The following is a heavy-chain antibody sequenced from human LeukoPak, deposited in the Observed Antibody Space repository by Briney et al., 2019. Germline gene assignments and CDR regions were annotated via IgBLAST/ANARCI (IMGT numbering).Heavy chain of an antibody. Sequence: GGSLRLSCAASGFTFSRYSMNWVRQAPGKGLEWVSYISGSSSTIYYADSAKGRFTISRENAKNSLYLQMNSLRDEETAVYYCASHSYGSHGQDYWGQEPWSPSPQ. J-gene: IGHJ4*01. CDR2: ISGSSSTI. CDR3: ASHSYGSHGQDY. CDR1: GFTFSRYS. D-gene: IGHD6-13*01. V-gene: IGHV3-48*02.